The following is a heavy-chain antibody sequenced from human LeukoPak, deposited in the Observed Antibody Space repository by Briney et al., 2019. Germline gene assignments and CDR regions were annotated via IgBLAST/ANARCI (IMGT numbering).Heavy chain of an antibody. CDR1: GGSISSHY. V-gene: IGHV4-59*11. CDR3: ANGRFDY. CDR2: IYYSGST. Sequence: PSETLSLTCTVSGGSISSHYWSWIRQPPGKGLEWIGYIYYSGSTNYNPSLKSRVTISVDTSKNQFSLKLSSVTAADTAVYYCANGRFDYWGQGTLVTVSS. J-gene: IGHJ4*02.